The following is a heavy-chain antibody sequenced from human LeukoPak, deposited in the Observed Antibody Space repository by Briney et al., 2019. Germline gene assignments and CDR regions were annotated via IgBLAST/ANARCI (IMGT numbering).Heavy chain of an antibody. D-gene: IGHD2-15*01. CDR1: GFTFSSYS. Sequence: GGSLRLSCAASGFTFSSYSMNWVRQAPGKGLEWVSSISSSSSYIYYADSVKGRFTISRDNAKNSLYLQMNSLRAEDTAVYYCARVVAEYYYYMDVWGKGTTVTVSS. V-gene: IGHV3-21*01. CDR3: ARVVAEYYYYMDV. J-gene: IGHJ6*03. CDR2: ISSSSSYI.